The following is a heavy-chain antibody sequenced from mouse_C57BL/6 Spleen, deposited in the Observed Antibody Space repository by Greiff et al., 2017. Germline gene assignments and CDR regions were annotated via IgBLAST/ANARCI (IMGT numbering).Heavy chain of an antibody. CDR3: ARPGRGNAMDY. CDR2: ISSGGSYT. CDR1: GFTFSSYG. D-gene: IGHD3-3*01. Sequence: VQLVESGGDLVKPGGSLKLSCAASGFTFSSYGMSWVRQTPDKRLEWVATISSGGSYTYYPDSVKGRFTISRDNAKNTLYLQMSSLKSEDTAMYYCARPGRGNAMDYWGQGTSVTVSS. J-gene: IGHJ4*01. V-gene: IGHV5-6*01.